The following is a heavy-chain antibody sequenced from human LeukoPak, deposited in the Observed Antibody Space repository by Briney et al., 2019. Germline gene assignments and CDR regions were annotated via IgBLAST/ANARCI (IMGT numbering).Heavy chain of an antibody. J-gene: IGHJ4*02. CDR1: GFTFSSYA. D-gene: IGHD6-13*01. Sequence: GGSLRLSCAASGFTFSSYAMSWVRQAPGKGLEWVSAISGSGGSTYYADSVKGRFTISRDNAKNTLFLQMNSLRAEDTAVYYCASIGVVGSSWYSGREYWGQGTLVTVSS. CDR3: ASIGVVGSSWYSGREY. CDR2: ISGSGGST. V-gene: IGHV3-23*01.